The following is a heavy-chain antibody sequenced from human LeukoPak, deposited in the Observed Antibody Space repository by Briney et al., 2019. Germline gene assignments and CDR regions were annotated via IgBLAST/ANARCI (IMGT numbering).Heavy chain of an antibody. V-gene: IGHV1-8*01. CDR1: GYTFTSYD. Sequence: ASVKVSCKASGYTFTSYDINWVRQATGQGLEWMGGINPNSGNTDYAQKFQGRVTMTRNTSISTAYMELSSLRSEDTAVYYCARKRSVPWFGELLYGPWAFDIWGQGTMVTVSS. D-gene: IGHD3-10*01. CDR3: ARKRSVPWFGELLYGPWAFDI. J-gene: IGHJ3*02. CDR2: INPNSGNT.